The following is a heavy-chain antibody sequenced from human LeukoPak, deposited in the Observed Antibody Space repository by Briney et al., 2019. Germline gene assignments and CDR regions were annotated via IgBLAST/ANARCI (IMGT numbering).Heavy chain of an antibody. D-gene: IGHD6-19*01. J-gene: IGHJ4*02. V-gene: IGHV3-33*01. CDR2: IWYDGSNK. CDR1: GFTFSSYV. Sequence: GGSLRLSCAASGFTFSSYVMYWVRQAPGKGLEWVAVIWYDGSNKYYADSVKGRFTISRDNAKNTLYLQMNSLRAEDTAVYYCARDGLSSGWLQDYWGQGTLVIVSS. CDR3: ARDGLSSGWLQDY.